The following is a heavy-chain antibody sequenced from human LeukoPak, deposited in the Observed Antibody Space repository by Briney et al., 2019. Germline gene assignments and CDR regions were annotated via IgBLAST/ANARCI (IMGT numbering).Heavy chain of an antibody. V-gene: IGHV5-51*01. D-gene: IGHD2-2*01. CDR1: GYRFTSHW. CDR2: IYPGDSDT. CDR3: ARRLGCSSTSCHNWFDP. J-gene: IGHJ5*02. Sequence: GESLKISCKGSGYRFTSHWLAWVRRMPGKGLEWMGIIYPGDSDTRYSPSFQGQVTISADKSISTAYLQWSSLKASDTAMYYCARRLGCSSTSCHNWFDPWGQGTLVTVSS.